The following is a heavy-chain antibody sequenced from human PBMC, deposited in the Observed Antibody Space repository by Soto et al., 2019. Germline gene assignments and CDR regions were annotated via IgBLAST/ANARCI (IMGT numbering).Heavy chain of an antibody. CDR1: GYTFTSYD. CDR3: ARGGPHISSSRLKGYYYMDV. D-gene: IGHD6-13*01. Sequence: ASVKVSCKASGYTFTSYDINWVRQATGQGLEWMGWMNPNSGNTGYAQKFQGRVTMTRNTSISTAYMELSSLRSEDTAVYYCARGGPHISSSRLKGYYYMDVWGKGTTVTVS. V-gene: IGHV1-8*01. J-gene: IGHJ6*03. CDR2: MNPNSGNT.